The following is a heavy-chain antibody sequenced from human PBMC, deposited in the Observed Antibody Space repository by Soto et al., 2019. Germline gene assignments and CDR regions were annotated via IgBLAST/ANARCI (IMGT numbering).Heavy chain of an antibody. D-gene: IGHD3-22*01. Sequence: QVQLVESGGGVVQPGRSLRLSCAASGFTFSSYGMHWVRQAPGKGLEWVAVIWEDGSKKYYADSVKGRFTISRDNSKNTLYLQMNSLRAEDTAVYYCARDSYYDSSGYPIYYYYYGMDVWGQGTTVTVSS. CDR2: IWEDGSKK. J-gene: IGHJ6*02. CDR3: ARDSYYDSSGYPIYYYYYGMDV. V-gene: IGHV3-33*01. CDR1: GFTFSSYG.